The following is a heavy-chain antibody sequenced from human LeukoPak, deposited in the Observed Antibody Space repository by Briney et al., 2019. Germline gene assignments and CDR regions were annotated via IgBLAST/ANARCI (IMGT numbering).Heavy chain of an antibody. V-gene: IGHV4-30-4*01. CDR2: IYYSGST. CDR1: GGSISSGDYY. Sequence: SETLSLTCTVSGGSISSGDYYWSWIRQPPGKGLEWIGYIYYSGSTYYNPSLKSRVTISVDTSKNQFSLKLSSVTAADTAVYYCPRDPYCSGGSCFILWGQGTLVTVSS. J-gene: IGHJ4*02. CDR3: PRDPYCSGGSCFIL. D-gene: IGHD2-15*01.